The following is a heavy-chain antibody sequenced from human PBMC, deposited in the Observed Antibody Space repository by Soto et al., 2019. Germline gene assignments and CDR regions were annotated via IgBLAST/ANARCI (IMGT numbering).Heavy chain of an antibody. J-gene: IGHJ6*02. CDR3: SGVRGWLCLYYCDLMYV. V-gene: IGHV3-49*03. D-gene: IGHD3-10*02. Sequence: PGVTLRLSCTASVFTFGDYAMSWFRQAPGKGLEWVEFIRSKAYGGTTEYAASAKGRFTISRDDSKSIAYLQMNSLKTEDTAVYYCSGVRGWLCLYYCDLMYVWGQGTTVTVSS. CDR2: IRSKAYGGTT. CDR1: VFTFGDYA.